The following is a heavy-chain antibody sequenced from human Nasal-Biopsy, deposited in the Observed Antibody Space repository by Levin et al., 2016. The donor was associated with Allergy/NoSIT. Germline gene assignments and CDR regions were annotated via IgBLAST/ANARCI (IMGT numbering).Heavy chain of an antibody. V-gene: IGHV3-48*02. CDR2: ISSFSGTI. D-gene: IGHD1-26*01. CDR1: GFDFRSYS. CDR3: ARDQGGGTSY. J-gene: IGHJ4*02. Sequence: GGSLRLSCAASGFDFRSYSMNWVRQAPGKGLEWVSYISSFSGTIKYTDSVKGRFTTSRDNAKNLLYLHMNSLRDEDTAVYYCARDQGGGTSYWGQGTVVTVSS.